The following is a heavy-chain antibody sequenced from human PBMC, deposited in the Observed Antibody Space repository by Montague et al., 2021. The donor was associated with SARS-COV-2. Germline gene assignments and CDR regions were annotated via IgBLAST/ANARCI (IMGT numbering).Heavy chain of an antibody. Sequence: SETLSLTCTVSGGSISQYYWSWIRQSPGKGLECIGYTSYSGSTDYNPSLKSRVTISIDTSKNQFSLKLSSVTAADTAAYYCARWGEYYDSPYYYYAMDVWGQGTTVTVSS. V-gene: IGHV4-59*12. CDR3: ARWGEYYDSPYYYYAMDV. CDR1: GGSISQYY. D-gene: IGHD3-3*01. J-gene: IGHJ6*02. CDR2: TSYSGST.